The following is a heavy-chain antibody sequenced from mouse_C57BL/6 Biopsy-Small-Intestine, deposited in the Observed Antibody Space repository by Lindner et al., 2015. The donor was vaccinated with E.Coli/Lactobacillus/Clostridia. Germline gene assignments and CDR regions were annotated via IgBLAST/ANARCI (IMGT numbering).Heavy chain of an antibody. Sequence: SVKVSCKASGYTFTSYGISWVRQAPGQGLEWMGWISAYNGKIRYAQKFQGRATMTTDASTTTAYLELGSLRSDDTAVYYCVREGQVDVWVYFQHWGQGTLVTVS. D-gene: IGHD3-3*01. CDR2: ISAYNGKI. CDR3: VREGQVDVWVYFQH. J-gene: IGHJ3*01. V-gene: IGHV1-20*01. CDR1: GYTFTSYG.